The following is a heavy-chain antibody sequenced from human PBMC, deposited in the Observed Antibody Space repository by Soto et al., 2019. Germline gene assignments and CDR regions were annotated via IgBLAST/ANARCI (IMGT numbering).Heavy chain of an antibody. D-gene: IGHD3-3*01. CDR2: IRPSGLDT. CDR3: ATEPKESFFFHL. V-gene: IGHV1-46*01. J-gene: IGHJ4*02. CDR1: GYTFTNYN. Sequence: QVQLLVQSGAEVKKPGASVKVSCKASGYTFTNYNIHWLRQAPGRGLEWLGIIRPSGLDTGYAPRFQGRVTVTRDTSTSTVYMELTSLRSDDTGVYYCATEPKESFFFHLWGQGTLVTVSS.